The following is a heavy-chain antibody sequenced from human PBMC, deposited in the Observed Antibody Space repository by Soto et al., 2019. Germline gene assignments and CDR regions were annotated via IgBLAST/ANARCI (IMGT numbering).Heavy chain of an antibody. CDR3: ARAPGGPGIAEY. D-gene: IGHD6-13*01. CDR2: INAGNGNT. V-gene: IGHV1-3*05. J-gene: IGHJ4*02. Sequence: QVQLVQSGAEEKKPGASVKVSCKASGYTFTSYAMQWVRQAPGQRLEWMGWINAGNGNTKYSQKFQGRVTITRDTSASTAYRELSSLRSEDTAVYYCARAPGGPGIAEYWGQGTLVTVSS. CDR1: GYTFTSYA.